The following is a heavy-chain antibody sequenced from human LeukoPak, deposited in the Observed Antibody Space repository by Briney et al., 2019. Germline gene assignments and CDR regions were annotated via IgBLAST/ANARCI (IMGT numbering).Heavy chain of an antibody. D-gene: IGHD2-8*01. CDR1: GGTFSSYA. CDR2: IIPIFGTA. J-gene: IGHJ6*02. Sequence: SAKVSCKASGGTFSSYAISWVRQAPGQGLEWMGGIIPIFGTANYAQKLQGRVTMTTDTSTSTAYMELRSLRSDDTAVYYCARDLCTNGVCLPMDVWGQGTTVTVSS. CDR3: ARDLCTNGVCLPMDV. V-gene: IGHV1-69*05.